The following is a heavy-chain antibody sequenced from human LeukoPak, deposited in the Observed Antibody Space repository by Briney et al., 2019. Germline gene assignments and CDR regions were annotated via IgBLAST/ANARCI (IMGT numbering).Heavy chain of an antibody. CDR2: IYHSGST. CDR1: GYSISSGYY. D-gene: IGHD3-10*01. J-gene: IGHJ4*02. CDR3: ARGYFHRLVRGSPRGLFDY. Sequence: SETLSLTCTISGYSISSGYYWGWIRQPPGKGLEWIGSIYHSGSTYYNPSLKSRVTISVDTSKNQFSLKLSSVTAADTAVYYCARGYFHRLVRGSPRGLFDYWGQGTLVTVSS. V-gene: IGHV4-38-2*02.